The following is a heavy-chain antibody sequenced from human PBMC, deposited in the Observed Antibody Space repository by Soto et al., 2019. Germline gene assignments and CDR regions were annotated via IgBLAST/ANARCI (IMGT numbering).Heavy chain of an antibody. V-gene: IGHV4-4*02. D-gene: IGHD6-19*01. J-gene: IGHJ4*02. CDR1: SGSISSSNW. Sequence: TSETLSLTCAVSSGSISSSNWWSWVRQPPGKGLEWIGEIYHSGSTNYNPSLKSRVTISVDKSKNQFSLKLSSVTAADTAVYYCASLVYASSGLRGYWGQGTLVTVSS. CDR3: ASLVYASSGLRGY. CDR2: IYHSGST.